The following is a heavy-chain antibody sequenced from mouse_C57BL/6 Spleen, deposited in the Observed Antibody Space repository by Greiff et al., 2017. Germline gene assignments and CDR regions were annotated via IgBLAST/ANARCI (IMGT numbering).Heavy chain of an antibody. Sequence: QVQLQQSGAELVMPGASVKLSCKASGYTFTSYWMHWVKQRPGQGLEWIGEIDPSDSYTNYNQKFKGKSTLTVDKSSSTAYMQLSSLTSEDSAVYYCARRNYYGSSSYAMDYWGQGTSVTVSS. CDR3: ARRNYYGSSSYAMDY. CDR1: GYTFTSYW. D-gene: IGHD1-1*01. V-gene: IGHV1-69*01. J-gene: IGHJ4*01. CDR2: IDPSDSYT.